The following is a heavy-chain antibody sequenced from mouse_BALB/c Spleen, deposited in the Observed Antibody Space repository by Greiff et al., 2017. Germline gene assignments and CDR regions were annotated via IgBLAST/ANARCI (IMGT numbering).Heavy chain of an antibody. V-gene: IGHV7-3*02. Sequence: EVKLEESGGGLVQPGGSLRLSCATSGFTFTDYYMSWVRQPPGKALEWLGFIRNKANGYTTEYSASVKGRFTISRDNSQSILYLQMNTLRAEDSATYYCASYDDDDWYFDVWGAGTTVTVSS. CDR3: ASYDDDDWYFDV. D-gene: IGHD2-4*01. J-gene: IGHJ1*01. CDR2: IRNKANGYTT. CDR1: GFTFTDYY.